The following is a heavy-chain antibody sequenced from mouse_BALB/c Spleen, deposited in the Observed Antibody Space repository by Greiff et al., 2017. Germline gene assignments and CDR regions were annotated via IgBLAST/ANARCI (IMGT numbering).Heavy chain of an antibody. CDR1: GYSITSDYA. CDR2: ISYSGST. CDR3: ARDWDRGTY. J-gene: IGHJ3*01. V-gene: IGHV3-2*02. D-gene: IGHD4-1*01. Sequence: EVQGVESGPGLVKPSQSLSLTCTVTGYSITSDYAWNWIRQFPGNKLEWMGYISYSGSTSYNPSLKSRISITRDTSKNQFFLQLNSVTTEDTATYYCARDWDRGTYWGQGTLVTVSA.